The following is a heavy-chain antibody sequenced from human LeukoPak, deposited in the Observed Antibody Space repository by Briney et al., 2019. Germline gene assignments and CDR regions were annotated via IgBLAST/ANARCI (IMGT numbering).Heavy chain of an antibody. J-gene: IGHJ4*02. V-gene: IGHV4-38-2*01. CDR1: GYSISSCYY. CDR2: IYHSGST. D-gene: IGHD1-26*01. CDR3: ARRRGSYYFDY. Sequence: SETLSLTCAVSGYSISSCYYWGWIRQPPGKGLEWIGSIYHSGSTYYNPSLKSRVTISVDTSKNQFSLNLSSVTAADTAVYYCARRRGSYYFDYWGQGTLVTVSS.